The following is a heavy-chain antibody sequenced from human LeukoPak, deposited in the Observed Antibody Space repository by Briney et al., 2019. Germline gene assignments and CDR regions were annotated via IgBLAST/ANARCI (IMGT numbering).Heavy chain of an antibody. J-gene: IGHJ4*02. V-gene: IGHV4-59*01. D-gene: IGHD3-22*01. CDR3: ALMGSGYYYDY. Sequence: PSQTLSLTCTVPGGSISIYYWSWIRQPPGKGLDWIGYIYYIGSTNYNPSLKSRVTIPVDTSKNQFSLKLSSVTAADTAVYYCALMGSGYYYDYWGQGTLVTVSS. CDR2: IYYIGST. CDR1: GGSISIYY.